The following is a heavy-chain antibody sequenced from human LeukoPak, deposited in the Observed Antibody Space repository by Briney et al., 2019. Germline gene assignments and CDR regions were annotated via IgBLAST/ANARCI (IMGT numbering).Heavy chain of an antibody. CDR1: GFTFSNYW. Sequence: GGSLRLSCAASGFTFSNYWMYWVRQGPGKGLVWVSRISSDGRSTNYADSVKGRLTISRDNAKNTLSLQVNSLRADDTAVYYCARGRSGNYYDYWGQGTLVTVSS. CDR2: ISSDGRST. D-gene: IGHD1-26*01. J-gene: IGHJ4*02. CDR3: ARGRSGNYYDY. V-gene: IGHV3-74*01.